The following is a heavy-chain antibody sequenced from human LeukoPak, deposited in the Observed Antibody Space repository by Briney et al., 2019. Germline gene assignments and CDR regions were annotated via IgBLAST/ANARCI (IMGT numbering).Heavy chain of an antibody. CDR3: ARGARKGDDYGGFFDY. V-gene: IGHV3-43*01. D-gene: IGHD4-23*01. CDR2: ISWDGATT. Sequence: GGSLRLSCAASGFTFDDYTMHWVRQAPGKGLEWVSLISWDGATTYYADSVKGRFTISRDNSKNTLYLQMSSLRLEDTDVYYCARGARKGDDYGGFFDYWGQGTLVPISS. J-gene: IGHJ4*02. CDR1: GFTFDDYT.